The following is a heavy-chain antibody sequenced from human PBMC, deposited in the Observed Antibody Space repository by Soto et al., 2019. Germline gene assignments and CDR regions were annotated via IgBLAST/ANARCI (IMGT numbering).Heavy chain of an antibody. Sequence: QVQLQQWGAGLLKPSETLSLTCAVYGGSFSGYYWSWIRQPPGKGLEWIGEINHSGSTNYNPSLKSRVTISVHTSKNQFSLKLSSVTAADTAVYYCARDHIAAAGLDYWGQGTLVTVSS. CDR1: GGSFSGYY. J-gene: IGHJ4*02. V-gene: IGHV4-34*01. CDR2: INHSGST. D-gene: IGHD6-13*01. CDR3: ARDHIAAAGLDY.